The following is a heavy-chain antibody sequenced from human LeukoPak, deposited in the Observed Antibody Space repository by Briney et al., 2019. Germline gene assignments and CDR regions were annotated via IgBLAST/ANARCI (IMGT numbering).Heavy chain of an antibody. J-gene: IGHJ4*02. CDR2: IYYSEST. Sequence: ASETLSLTCAVSGGSISRGGYYWNWVRQHPGEGLEWPGFIYYSESTYHNPSLKSRVSISVDTSKNQFSLKLSSVTAADTAVYYCARARDIVVSSNIYSFDYWGQGTLVTVSS. CDR3: ARARDIVVSSNIYSFDY. D-gene: IGHD2-2*01. CDR1: GGSISRGGYY. V-gene: IGHV4-31*11.